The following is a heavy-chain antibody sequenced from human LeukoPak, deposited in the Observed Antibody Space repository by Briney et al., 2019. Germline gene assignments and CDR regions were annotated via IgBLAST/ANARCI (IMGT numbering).Heavy chain of an antibody. D-gene: IGHD6-13*01. CDR2: ITNSGYTM. Sequence: GGSLRLSCAAAGFTFDDYFMGWVRQAPGKGLEWVSYITNSGYTMYYADSVRGRFTISKDNAKTSLYLHMSGLRAEDTAVYYCARSRARIAAAVYYFDYWGQGTLVTVSS. V-gene: IGHV3-11*01. J-gene: IGHJ4*02. CDR1: GFTFDDYF. CDR3: ARSRARIAAAVYYFDY.